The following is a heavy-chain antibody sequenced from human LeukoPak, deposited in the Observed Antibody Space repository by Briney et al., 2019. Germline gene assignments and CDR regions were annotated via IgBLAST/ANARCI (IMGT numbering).Heavy chain of an antibody. J-gene: IGHJ4*02. CDR3: AKLFSYDFWSGYYALSG. D-gene: IGHD3-3*01. Sequence: GGSLRLSCAASGFTFSSYAMSWVRQAPGKGLEWVSAISGSGGSTYYADSVKGRFTISRDNSKNTLYLQMNSLRAEDTAVYYCAKLFSYDFWSGYYALSGWGQGTLVTVSS. V-gene: IGHV3-23*01. CDR2: ISGSGGST. CDR1: GFTFSSYA.